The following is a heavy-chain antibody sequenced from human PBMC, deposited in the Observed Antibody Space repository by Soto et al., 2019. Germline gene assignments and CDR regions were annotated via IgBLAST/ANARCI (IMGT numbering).Heavy chain of an antibody. CDR1: GYTFTSYD. D-gene: IGHD2-2*01. Sequence: QVQLVQSGAEVKKHGASVKVSCKASGYTFTSYDINWVRKATGQGLEWMGWMNPNSGNTGYAQKFQGRVTMTRNTSISTAYMELSSLRSEDTAVYYCARHCISTSCYGYYYYGMDVWGQGTTVTVSS. CDR2: MNPNSGNT. V-gene: IGHV1-8*01. J-gene: IGHJ6*02. CDR3: ARHCISTSCYGYYYYGMDV.